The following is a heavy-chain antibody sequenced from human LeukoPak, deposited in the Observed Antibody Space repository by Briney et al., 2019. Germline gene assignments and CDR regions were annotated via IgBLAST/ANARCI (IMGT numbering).Heavy chain of an antibody. V-gene: IGHV3-7*01. CDR3: ARDLNQWLASHFDY. Sequence: GGSLRLSCAASGFTFSSYWMSWVRQAPGKGLEWVANIKQDGSEKYYVDSVKGRFTISRDNAKNSLYLQMNSLRAEDTAVYYCARDLNQWLASHFDYWGQGTLVTVSS. CDR2: IKQDGSEK. J-gene: IGHJ4*02. D-gene: IGHD6-19*01. CDR1: GFTFSSYW.